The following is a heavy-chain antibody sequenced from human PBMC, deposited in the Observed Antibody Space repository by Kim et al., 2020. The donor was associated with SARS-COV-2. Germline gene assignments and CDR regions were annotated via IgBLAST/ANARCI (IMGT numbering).Heavy chain of an antibody. Sequence: SETLSLTCAVYGGSFSGYYWSWIRQPPGKGLEWIGEINHSGSTNYNPSLKSRVTISVDTSKNQFSLKLSSVTAADTAVYYCARVFRPETFSMITFGGVLDYWGQGTLVTVSS. D-gene: IGHD3-16*01. V-gene: IGHV4-34*01. CDR1: GGSFSGYY. CDR2: INHSGST. CDR3: ARVFRPETFSMITFGGVLDY. J-gene: IGHJ4*02.